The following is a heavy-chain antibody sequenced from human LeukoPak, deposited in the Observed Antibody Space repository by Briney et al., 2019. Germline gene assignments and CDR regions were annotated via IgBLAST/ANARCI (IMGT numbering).Heavy chain of an antibody. J-gene: IGHJ3*02. CDR1: GGSITNNY. Sequence: KPSETLSLTCTVSGGSITNNYWAWIRQPPGKGLEWIGYIHESGNSNYNPSLRSRVTISIDMSKNQFSLKLTSVTAADTAVYYCARVQDAFDIWGQGTMVTVSS. CDR3: ARVQDAFDI. D-gene: IGHD3-10*01. V-gene: IGHV4-59*13. CDR2: IHESGNS.